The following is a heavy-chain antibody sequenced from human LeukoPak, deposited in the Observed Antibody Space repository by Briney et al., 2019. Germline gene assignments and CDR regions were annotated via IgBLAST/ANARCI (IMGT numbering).Heavy chain of an antibody. CDR3: GRDYWQSGRHLGSIDD. Sequence: RAGGTLRLSCAASGFTFQNYEMNWVRQAPGKGLEWVSYIDATGNIIYYADSAKGRFTISRDNAENSLYLQMNSLRADDTAIYYCGRDYWQSGRHLGSIDDWGQGTLVTVSS. CDR1: GFTFQNYE. V-gene: IGHV3-48*03. D-gene: IGHD1-26*01. CDR2: IDATGNII. J-gene: IGHJ4*02.